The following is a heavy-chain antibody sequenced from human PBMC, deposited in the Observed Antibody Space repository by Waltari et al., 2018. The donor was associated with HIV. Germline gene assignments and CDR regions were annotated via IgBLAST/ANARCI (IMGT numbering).Heavy chain of an antibody. V-gene: IGHV3-48*03. J-gene: IGHJ4*02. CDR3: ARTLSAGPSYYFDY. Sequence: EVQLVESGGGLVQAGGSLRLSCEVSGFTFNTYEMSWVRRVPGKGLEWLSYISSSGTTILYADSIKGRFTIYRDNAKNSVFLQMTSLQIDDTAIYYCARTLSAGPSYYFDYWGQGTSVTVSS. D-gene: IGHD3-10*01. CDR2: ISSSGTTI. CDR1: GFTFNTYE.